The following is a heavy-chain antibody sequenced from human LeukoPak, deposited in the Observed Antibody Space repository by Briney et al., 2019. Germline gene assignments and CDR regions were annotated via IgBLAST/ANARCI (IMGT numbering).Heavy chain of an antibody. CDR3: ARGKKEGIEMVRGIILNKRYSYMDV. V-gene: IGHV4-38-2*02. Sequence: SETLSLTCTVSGYSISTGYYWDWIRQPPGKGLEWIGTFYHGGSTYYNPSLKSRVTISVDTSKNQFSLKLSSVTAADTAVYYCARGKKEGIEMVRGIILNKRYSYMDVWGKGTTVTVSS. J-gene: IGHJ6*03. CDR1: GYSISTGYY. D-gene: IGHD3-10*01. CDR2: FYHGGST.